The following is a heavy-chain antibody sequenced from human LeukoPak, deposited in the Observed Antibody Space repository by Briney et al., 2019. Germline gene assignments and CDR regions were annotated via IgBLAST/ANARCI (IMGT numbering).Heavy chain of an antibody. CDR2: ISWNSGSI. J-gene: IGHJ3*02. CDR3: AKDHTAMLDASDI. D-gene: IGHD5-18*01. V-gene: IGHV3-9*01. CDR1: GFTFDDYA. Sequence: GGSLRLSCAASGFTFDDYAMHWVRQAPGKGLEWVSGISWNSGSIGYADSVKGRFTISRDDAKNSLYLQMNSLRAEDTALYYCAKDHTAMLDASDIWGQGTMVTVSS.